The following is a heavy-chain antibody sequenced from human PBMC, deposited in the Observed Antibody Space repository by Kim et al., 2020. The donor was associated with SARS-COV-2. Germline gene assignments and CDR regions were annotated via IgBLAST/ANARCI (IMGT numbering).Heavy chain of an antibody. D-gene: IGHD3-22*01. CDR3: ATLDSSGYYKEYYFDY. CDR1: GYTLTELY. V-gene: IGHV1-24*01. J-gene: IGHJ4*02. CDR2: FDPEDGET. Sequence: ASVKVSCKVSGYTLTELYMHWVRQAPGKGLEWMGVFDPEDGETIYAQKFQGRVTMTEDTSTDTAYMDLSSLRSEDTAVYYCATLDSSGYYKEYYFDYWGQGTLVTVSS.